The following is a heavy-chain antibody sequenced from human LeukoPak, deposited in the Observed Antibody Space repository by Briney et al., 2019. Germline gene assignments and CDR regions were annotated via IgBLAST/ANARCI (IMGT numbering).Heavy chain of an antibody. CDR2: INHSGST. Sequence: SETLSLTCAVYGGSFSGYYWSWIRRPPGKGLEWIGEINHSGSTNYNPSLKSRVTISVDTSKNQFSLKLSSVTAADTAVYYCAGLYFDWLWAFGAPATRSDYWGQGTLVTVSS. D-gene: IGHD3-9*01. V-gene: IGHV4-34*01. CDR1: GGSFSGYY. CDR3: AGLYFDWLWAFGAPATRSDY. J-gene: IGHJ4*02.